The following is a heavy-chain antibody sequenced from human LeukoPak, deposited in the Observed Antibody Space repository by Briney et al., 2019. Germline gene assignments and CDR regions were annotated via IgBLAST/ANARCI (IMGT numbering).Heavy chain of an antibody. J-gene: IGHJ1*01. V-gene: IGHV3-23*01. CDR2: ISGSGGST. CDR3: AKEIAAAGRGYFQH. Sequence: GGSLRLSCAASGFTFSSYAMSWVRQAPGKGLEWVSAISGSGGSTYYADSVQGRFTISRDNSKNTLYLQMNSLRAEDTAVYYCAKEIAAAGRGYFQHWGQGTLVTVSP. D-gene: IGHD6-13*01. CDR1: GFTFSSYA.